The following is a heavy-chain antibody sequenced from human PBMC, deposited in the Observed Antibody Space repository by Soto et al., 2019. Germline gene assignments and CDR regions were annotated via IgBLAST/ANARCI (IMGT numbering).Heavy chain of an antibody. D-gene: IGHD2-2*01. CDR3: VSKYPGTRPFDY. Sequence: GGSLRLSCAASGFTFNSYAMNWVRKAPGKGLAWVSAIGTDGNTYYANSVKGRFTISRDNSRTTLYLQMNCLRVEDTALSYCVSKYPGTRPFDYWGQGPLVTVYS. V-gene: IGHV3-23*01. J-gene: IGHJ4*01. CDR1: GFTFNSYA. CDR2: IGTDGNT.